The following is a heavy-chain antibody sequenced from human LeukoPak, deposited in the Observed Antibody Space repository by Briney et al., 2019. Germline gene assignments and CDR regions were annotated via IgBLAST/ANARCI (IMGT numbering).Heavy chain of an antibody. CDR3: ARGLKHSAGEYFDL. D-gene: IGHD7-27*01. V-gene: IGHV1-8*01. CDR2: MNPNSGNT. J-gene: IGHJ2*01. Sequence: ASVKVSCKASGYTFTSYDINWVRQATGQGLEWMGWMNPNSGNTGYAQKFQGRVTMTRNTSISTAYMELSSLRSEDTAVYYCARGLKHSAGEYFDLWGRGTLVTVSS. CDR1: GYTFTSYD.